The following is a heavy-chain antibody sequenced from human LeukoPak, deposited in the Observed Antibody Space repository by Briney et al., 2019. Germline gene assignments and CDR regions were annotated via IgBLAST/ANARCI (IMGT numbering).Heavy chain of an antibody. J-gene: IGHJ4*02. CDR1: GGSISSYY. Sequence: SETLSLTCTVSGGSISSYYWSWIRQPPGKGLEWIGYIYYSGSTNYNPSLKSRVTISVDTSKNQFSLKLSSVTAADTAVYYCARGIGDRYNHPFDYWGQGTLVTVSS. D-gene: IGHD5-24*01. V-gene: IGHV4-59*01. CDR2: IYYSGST. CDR3: ARGIGDRYNHPFDY.